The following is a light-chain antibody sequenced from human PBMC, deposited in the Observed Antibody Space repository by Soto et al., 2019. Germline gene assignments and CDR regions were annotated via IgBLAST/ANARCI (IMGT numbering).Light chain of an antibody. CDR2: KAS. V-gene: IGKV1-5*03. CDR1: QGIRND. Sequence: TQSPATLSASVGDRVTITCRASQGIRNDLGWYQQKPGKAPKLLIYKASSLESGVPSRFSGSGSGTEFTLTISSLQPDDFATYYCQQYNSYSTTFGQGTKVDIK. J-gene: IGKJ1*01. CDR3: QQYNSYSTT.